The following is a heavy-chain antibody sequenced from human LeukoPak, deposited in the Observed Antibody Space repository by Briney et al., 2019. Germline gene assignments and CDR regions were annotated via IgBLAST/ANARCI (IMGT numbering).Heavy chain of an antibody. V-gene: IGHV1-18*01. Sequence: ASVKVSCKASGYTFTSYGISWVRQAPGQGLEWMGWISAYNGNTNYAQKLQGRVTMTTDTSTSTAYMELRSLRSDDTAVYYCARARTYCSSTSCSPSTPITWFDPWGQGTLVTVSS. CDR2: ISAYNGNT. CDR3: ARARTYCSSTSCSPSTPITWFDP. J-gene: IGHJ5*02. D-gene: IGHD2-2*01. CDR1: GYTFTSYG.